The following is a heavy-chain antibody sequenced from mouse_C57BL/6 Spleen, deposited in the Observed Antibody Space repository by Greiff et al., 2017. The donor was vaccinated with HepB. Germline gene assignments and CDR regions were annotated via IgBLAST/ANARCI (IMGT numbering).Heavy chain of an antibody. CDR2: IYPGDGDT. Sequence: VQLQQSGPELVKPGASVKISCKASGYAFSSSWMNWVKQRPGKGLEWIGRIYPGDGDTNYNGKFKGKATLTADKSSSTAYMQLSSLTSEDSAVYFCARGGSGSSYEDYWGQGTTLTVSS. CDR3: ARGGSGSSYEDY. V-gene: IGHV1-82*01. D-gene: IGHD1-1*01. CDR1: GYAFSSSW. J-gene: IGHJ2*01.